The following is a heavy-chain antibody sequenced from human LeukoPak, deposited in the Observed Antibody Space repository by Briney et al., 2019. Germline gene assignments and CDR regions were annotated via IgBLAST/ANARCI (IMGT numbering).Heavy chain of an antibody. CDR2: INSDGSSR. V-gene: IGHV3-74*01. CDR3: ASASSHRIAAGGDY. J-gene: IGHJ4*02. D-gene: IGHD6-13*01. CDR1: GFTFSNYW. Sequence: GGSLRLSCAASGFTFSNYWMHWVRQAPGQGRVWVSRINSDGSSRNYADSVKGRFTISRDNAKNTLYLQMNSLRAEDTAVYYCASASSHRIAAGGDYWGQGTLVTVSS.